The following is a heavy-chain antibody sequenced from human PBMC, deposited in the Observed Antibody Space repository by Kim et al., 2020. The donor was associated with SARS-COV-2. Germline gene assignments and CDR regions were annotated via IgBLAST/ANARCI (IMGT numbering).Heavy chain of an antibody. D-gene: IGHD1-26*01. CDR3: TKGGGSYYRAIDY. Sequence: DPGKGSFTISGDNSKSTLYLQMNSRRAEDTAVYYCTKGGGSYYRAIDYWGQGTLVTVSS. V-gene: IGHV3-23*02. J-gene: IGHJ4*02.